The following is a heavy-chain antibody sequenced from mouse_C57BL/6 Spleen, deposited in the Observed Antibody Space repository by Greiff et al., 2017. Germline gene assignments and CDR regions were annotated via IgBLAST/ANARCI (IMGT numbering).Heavy chain of an antibody. CDR1: GYTFTSYW. Sequence: QVQLQQPGAELVKPGASVKLSCKASGYTFTSYWMHWVKQRPGRGLEWIGRIDPNSGGTKYNEKFKSKATLTVDKPSSTAYMQRSSLTSEDSAVYYCARVGDDYDDYYAMDYWGQGTSVTGSS. V-gene: IGHV1-72*01. J-gene: IGHJ4*01. CDR3: ARVGDDYDDYYAMDY. D-gene: IGHD2-4*01. CDR2: IDPNSGGT.